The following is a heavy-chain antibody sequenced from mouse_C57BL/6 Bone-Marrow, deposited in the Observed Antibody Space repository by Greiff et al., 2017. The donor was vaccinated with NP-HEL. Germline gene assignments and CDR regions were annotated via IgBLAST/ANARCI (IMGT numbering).Heavy chain of an antibody. CDR2: IDPSDSYT. J-gene: IGHJ3*01. D-gene: IGHD3-2*02. V-gene: IGHV1-69*01. Sequence: QVQLQQPGAELVMPGASVKLSCKASGYTFTSYWMHWVKQRPGQGLEWIGEIDPSDSYTNYNQKFKGKSTLTVDKSSSTAYMQLSSLTSEDSAVYYCAREETAQAIFAYWGQGTLVTVSA. CDR3: AREETAQAIFAY. CDR1: GYTFTSYW.